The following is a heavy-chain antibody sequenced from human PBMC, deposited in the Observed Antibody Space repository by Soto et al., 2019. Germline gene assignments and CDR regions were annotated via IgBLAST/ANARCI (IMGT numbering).Heavy chain of an antibody. V-gene: IGHV2-5*02. Sequence: SGPTLVNPTQTLTLTCTFSGFSLSSTRMAVGWIRQPPGKALEWLALIYWDDDKRYSPFLKSRLTITKDASKNQVVLTMSNMDPVDTARYYCAHIVVAGLGYYFDYWGQGTLVTVSS. J-gene: IGHJ4*02. CDR2: IYWDDDK. CDR3: AHIVVAGLGYYFDY. D-gene: IGHD6-19*01. CDR1: GFSLSSTRMA.